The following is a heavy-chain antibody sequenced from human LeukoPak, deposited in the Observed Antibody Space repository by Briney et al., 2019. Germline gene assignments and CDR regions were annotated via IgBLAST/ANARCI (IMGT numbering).Heavy chain of an antibody. CDR1: GGSVSDYY. Sequence: SETLSLTCTVSGGSVSDYYWSWIRQSPGEGLEWIGYIYYTGTSYNPSLKSRVTISADTSKNQFSLNLSSVTAADTAVYYCASRKLGNDYWGQGTLVTVSS. CDR2: IYYTGT. D-gene: IGHD7-27*01. J-gene: IGHJ4*02. CDR3: ASRKLGNDY. V-gene: IGHV4-59*02.